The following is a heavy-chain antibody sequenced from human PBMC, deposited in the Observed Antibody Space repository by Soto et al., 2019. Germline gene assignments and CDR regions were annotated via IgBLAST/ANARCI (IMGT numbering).Heavy chain of an antibody. J-gene: IGHJ6*02. CDR3: ARMLETGFYDSSGPNYYYYGMDV. CDR1: GGSISSGGYY. Sequence: SETLSLTCTVSGGSISSGGYYWSWIRQHPGKGLEWIGYIYYSGSTYYNPSLKSRVTISVDTSKNQFSLKLSSVTAADTAVYYCARMLETGFYDSSGPNYYYYGMDVWGQGTTVTVSS. CDR2: IYYSGST. D-gene: IGHD3-22*01. V-gene: IGHV4-31*03.